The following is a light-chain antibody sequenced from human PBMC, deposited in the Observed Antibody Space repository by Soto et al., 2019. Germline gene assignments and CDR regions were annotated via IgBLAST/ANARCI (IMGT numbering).Light chain of an antibody. CDR2: GAS. CDR3: QQYGSSRT. V-gene: IGKV3-20*01. CDR1: QTVNNNY. Sequence: EIVLTQSPGTLSLSPGERATLSCRASQTVNNNYLAWYQQKPGQAPRLFIYGASTRATGIPDRFSGSGSGTDFTLTISRLEPEDFAVYYCQQYGSSRTFGPGTKVDIK. J-gene: IGKJ1*01.